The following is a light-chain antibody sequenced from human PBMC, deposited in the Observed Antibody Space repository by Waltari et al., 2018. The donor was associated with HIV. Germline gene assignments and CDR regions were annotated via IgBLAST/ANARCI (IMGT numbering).Light chain of an antibody. Sequence: QSALTQPASVSGSLGQSITISCIRVASAIGSNYVSWYQHNPDRAPKLVIYDANSRPSDIDFRFSGSKSGNTASLTISDLQAEDEADYYCSSYMSGSTLLFGGGTKVTVL. V-gene: IGLV2-14*01. J-gene: IGLJ3*02. CDR1: ASAIGSNY. CDR2: DAN. CDR3: SSYMSGSTLL.